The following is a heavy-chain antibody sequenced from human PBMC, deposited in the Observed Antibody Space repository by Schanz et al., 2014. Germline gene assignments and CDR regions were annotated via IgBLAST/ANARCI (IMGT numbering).Heavy chain of an antibody. J-gene: IGHJ6*02. CDR2: ISGSGGST. D-gene: IGHD2-15*01. CDR3: AKGRRKSNCSGGRCFHYSYYGMDV. V-gene: IGHV3-23*04. CDR1: GFAFSSYS. Sequence: QLVGSGGGLIQPGGSLRLSCTASGFAFSSYSMNWVRQAPGKGLEWVSGISGSGGSTYYADSVKGRFTISRDNSKTTLSLQMNSLRAEDTAVYYCAKGRRKSNCSGGRCFHYSYYGMDVWGQGTTVTVSS.